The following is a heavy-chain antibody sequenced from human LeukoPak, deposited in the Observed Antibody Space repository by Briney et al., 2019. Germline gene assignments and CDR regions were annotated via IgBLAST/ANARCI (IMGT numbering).Heavy chain of an antibody. D-gene: IGHD3-3*01. CDR1: GYTFIDHY. CDR3: ARNQVGYYDFWSGYYMDLYYFDY. Sequence: ASVKVSCKASGYTFIDHYMFWVRQAPGQGLEWMGWINPNSGGTNYAQKFQGRVTMTRDTSISTAYMELSRLRSDDTAVYYCARNQVGYYDFWSGYYMDLYYFDYWGQGTLVTVSS. J-gene: IGHJ4*02. V-gene: IGHV1-2*02. CDR2: INPNSGGT.